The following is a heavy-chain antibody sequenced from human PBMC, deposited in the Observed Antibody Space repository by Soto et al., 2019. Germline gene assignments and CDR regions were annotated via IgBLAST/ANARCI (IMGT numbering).Heavy chain of an antibody. CDR3: ARSTTVTTDYGMDV. D-gene: IGHD4-17*01. CDR1: GFTFSIYA. J-gene: IGHJ6*02. CDR2: MSNDGSDK. Sequence: QVQLVESGGGVVQPGRPLRLSCAASGFTFSIYAMHWVRQAPGKGLEWVAVMSNDGSDKDYADSVKGRFTISRDNSKNTLYLQMNSLRAEDTTVYYCARSTTVTTDYGMDVWGQGTTVTVSS. V-gene: IGHV3-30-3*01.